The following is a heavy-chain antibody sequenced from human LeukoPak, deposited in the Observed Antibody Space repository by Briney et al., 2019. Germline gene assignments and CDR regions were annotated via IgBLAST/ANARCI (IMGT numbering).Heavy chain of an antibody. Sequence: GGSLRLSCAASGFTFSGYAMSWVRQAPGKGLEWVSAISGSGGSTYYADSVKGRFTISRGNSKNTLYLQMNSLRAEDTAVYYCAKDERQSGSYPFDYWGQGTLVTVSS. D-gene: IGHD1-26*01. CDR1: GFTFSGYA. J-gene: IGHJ4*02. CDR3: AKDERQSGSYPFDY. V-gene: IGHV3-23*01. CDR2: ISGSGGST.